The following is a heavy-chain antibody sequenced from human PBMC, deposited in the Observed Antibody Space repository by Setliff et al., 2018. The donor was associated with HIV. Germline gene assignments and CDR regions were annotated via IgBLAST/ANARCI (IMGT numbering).Heavy chain of an antibody. CDR2: IHYTGTT. Sequence: LSLTCTVSGGSISSSSYYWNWFRQYPGKGLEWIGYIHYTGTTNQNPSLRSLITISLDTSKNQFSLKLTSVTAADTAVYYCARAPYVSGSFVWFDPWGQGTLVTVSS. J-gene: IGHJ5*02. CDR1: GGSISSSSYY. D-gene: IGHD3-10*01. CDR3: ARAPYVSGSFVWFDP. V-gene: IGHV4-31*01.